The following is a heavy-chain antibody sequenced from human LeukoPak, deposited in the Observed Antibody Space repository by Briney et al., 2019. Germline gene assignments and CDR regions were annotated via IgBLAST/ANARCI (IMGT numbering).Heavy chain of an antibody. CDR1: GFNFSTYG. CDR3: AKDIYYDPYYFDS. V-gene: IGHV3-23*01. D-gene: IGHD3-22*01. Sequence: GGTLRLSCAASGFNFSTYGMSWVRQAPGKGLEWVSGITDSGGSTYYADSVKGRFTISRDNSKNTLYVQMNSLRAGDTAIYYCAKDIYYDPYYFDSWGRGTLVTVSS. J-gene: IGHJ4*02. CDR2: ITDSGGST.